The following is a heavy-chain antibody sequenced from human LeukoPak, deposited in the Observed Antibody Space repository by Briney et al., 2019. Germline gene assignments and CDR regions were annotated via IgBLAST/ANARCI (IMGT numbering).Heavy chain of an antibody. CDR3: ARDLFSSDSSGYYPIAFDY. CDR1: GGSISSYY. J-gene: IGHJ4*02. D-gene: IGHD3-22*01. CDR2: IYYSGYT. Sequence: PSETLSLTCTVSGGSISSYYWSWIRQPPGKGLEWLGYIYYSGYTKYNPSLKSRVTISIDTSKNLFSLKLSSVTAADTAVYFCARDLFSSDSSGYYPIAFDYWGQGTLVTVSS. V-gene: IGHV4-59*01.